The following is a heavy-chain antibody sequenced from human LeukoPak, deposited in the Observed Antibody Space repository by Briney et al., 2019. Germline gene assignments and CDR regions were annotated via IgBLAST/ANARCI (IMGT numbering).Heavy chain of an antibody. CDR1: GGSVSSGSYY. Sequence: SETLSLTCTVSGGSVSSGSYYWSWIRQPPGKGLEWIGYIYHSGSTYYKPSLKSRVTISVDRSKNQFSLKLSSVTAADTAVYYCARVVGGRVTWFDPWGQGTLVTVSS. CDR2: IYHSGST. J-gene: IGHJ5*02. D-gene: IGHD1-26*01. CDR3: ARVVGGRVTWFDP. V-gene: IGHV4-30-2*01.